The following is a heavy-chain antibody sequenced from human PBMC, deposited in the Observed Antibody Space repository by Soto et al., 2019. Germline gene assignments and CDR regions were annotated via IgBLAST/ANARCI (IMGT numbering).Heavy chain of an antibody. V-gene: IGHV3-23*01. Sequence: PGGSLRFSCAASGFSFVNYAMNWVRQASGKGLEWVSGLSGSGTSTYYADSVKGRFTISRDNSRDTLFLQMISLTADDTAVYYWAKATTTGGWFNPFDSWGKGALVTVSS. J-gene: IGHJ4*02. CDR1: GFSFVNYA. CDR2: LSGSGTST. D-gene: IGHD6-19*01. CDR3: AKATTTGGWFNPFDS.